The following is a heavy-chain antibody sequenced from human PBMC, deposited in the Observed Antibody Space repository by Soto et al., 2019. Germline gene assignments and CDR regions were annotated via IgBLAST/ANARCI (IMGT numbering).Heavy chain of an antibody. CDR3: AREYYDSSGYPFRPYYYCGMDV. V-gene: IGHV4-59*01. CDR2: IYYSGST. Sequence: PSETLSLTCTVSGGSISSYYWSWIRQPPGKGLEWIGYIYYSGSTNYNPSLKSRVTISVDTSKNQFSLKLSSVTAADTAVYYCAREYYDSSGYPFRPYYYCGMDVWGQGTTVTVSS. J-gene: IGHJ6*02. D-gene: IGHD3-22*01. CDR1: GGSISSYY.